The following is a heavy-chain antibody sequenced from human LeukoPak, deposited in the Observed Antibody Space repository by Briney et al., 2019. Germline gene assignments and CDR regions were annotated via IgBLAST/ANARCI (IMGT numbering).Heavy chain of an antibody. Sequence: PGGSLRLSCAASGFTFSSYSMNWIRQAPGKGLEWVSYISSSGSTIYYADSVKGRFTISRDNAKNSLYLQMNSLRAEDTAVYYCARDFGIFGVVTFDIWGQGTMVTVSS. D-gene: IGHD3-3*01. V-gene: IGHV3-48*04. J-gene: IGHJ3*02. CDR1: GFTFSSYS. CDR2: ISSSGSTI. CDR3: ARDFGIFGVVTFDI.